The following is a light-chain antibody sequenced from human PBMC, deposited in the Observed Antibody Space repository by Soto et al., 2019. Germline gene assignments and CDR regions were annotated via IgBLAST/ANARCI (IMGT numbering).Light chain of an antibody. Sequence: DIQRTLSPSAVPPSVAHRVAIKFRASQGISSWLAWYQQKPGKAPKLLIYAASSLQSGVPSRFSGSGSGTDFTLTISSLQPEDFATYYCQQANSFLPFGQGTRLEIK. CDR1: QGISSW. V-gene: IGKV1-12*01. CDR2: AAS. J-gene: IGKJ5*01. CDR3: QQANSFLP.